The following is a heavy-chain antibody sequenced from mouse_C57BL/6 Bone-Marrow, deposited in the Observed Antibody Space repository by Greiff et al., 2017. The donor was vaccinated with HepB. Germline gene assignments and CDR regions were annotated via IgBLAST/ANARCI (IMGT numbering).Heavy chain of an antibody. J-gene: IGHJ2*01. CDR1: GYTFTSYW. CDR2: IYPSDSET. D-gene: IGHD2-2*01. CDR3: ARSGSTMVTTYFDY. V-gene: IGHV1-61*01. Sequence: QVQLQQPGAELVRPGSSVKLSCKASGYTFTSYWMDWVKQRPGQGLEWIGNIYPSDSETHYNQKFKDKATLTVDKSSSTAYMQLSSLTSEDSAVYYCARSGSTMVTTYFDYWGQGTTLTVSS.